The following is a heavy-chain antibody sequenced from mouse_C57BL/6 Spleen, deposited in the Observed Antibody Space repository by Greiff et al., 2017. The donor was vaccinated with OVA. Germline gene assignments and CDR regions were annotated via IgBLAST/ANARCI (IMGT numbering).Heavy chain of an antibody. Sequence: QVQLKQPGAELVMPGASVKLSCKASGYTFTSYWMHWVKQRPGQGLEWIGEIDPSDSYTNYNQKFKGKSTLTVDKSSSTAYMQISSLTSEDSAVYYCARRGTTVVAFDYWGQGTTLTVSS. CDR1: GYTFTSYW. CDR2: IDPSDSYT. CDR3: ARRGTTVVAFDY. V-gene: IGHV1-69*01. J-gene: IGHJ2*01. D-gene: IGHD1-1*01.